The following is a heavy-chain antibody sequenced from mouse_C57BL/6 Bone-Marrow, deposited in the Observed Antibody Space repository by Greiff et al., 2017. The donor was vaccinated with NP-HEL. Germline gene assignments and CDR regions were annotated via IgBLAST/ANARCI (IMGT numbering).Heavy chain of an antibody. V-gene: IGHV1-7*01. D-gene: IGHD4-1*02. CDR3: ARYRASTATRAMDY. CDR2: INPSSGYP. CDR1: GYTFTRYW. Sequence: VQLQQSGAELAKPGASVKLSCKASGYTFTRYWMHWVKQRPGQGLAWIGYINPSSGYPKYNQKFKDKATLTADKSSSTAYMQLSSLTYEDSAVYYCARYRASTATRAMDYWGQGTSVTVSS. J-gene: IGHJ4*01.